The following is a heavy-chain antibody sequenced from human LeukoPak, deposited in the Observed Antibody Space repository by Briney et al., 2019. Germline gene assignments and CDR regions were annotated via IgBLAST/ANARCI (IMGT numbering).Heavy chain of an antibody. J-gene: IGHJ6*02. CDR1: GLNLDAYA. CDR3: AKDTPLFYHYFGIDV. V-gene: IGHV3-43*02. CDR2: ISGDGTIT. Sequence: GGSLRLSCAASGLNLDAYAMHWVRQAPGKGLEWVSLISGDGTITYYADSVKGRFTISRDNSKNSLFLEMNSLRSEDTALYYCAKDTPLFYHYFGIDVWGQGTTVTVSS.